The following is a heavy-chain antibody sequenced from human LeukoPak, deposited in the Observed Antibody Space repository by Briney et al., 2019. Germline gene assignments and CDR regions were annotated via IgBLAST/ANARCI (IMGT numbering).Heavy chain of an antibody. V-gene: IGHV4-34*01. CDR1: GGSFIGYS. D-gene: IGHD3-10*01. CDR2: INQSGST. Sequence: PSETLSLTWAVYGGSFIGYSWSWTRQPPGKGLEWIGEINQSGSTNYNPSLKSRVTISVDSSKNQFSLKLSSVTAADTAVYYCERGESITMVRGVFARGLRFDYWGQGALVTVSS. CDR3: ERGESITMVRGVFARGLRFDY. J-gene: IGHJ4*02.